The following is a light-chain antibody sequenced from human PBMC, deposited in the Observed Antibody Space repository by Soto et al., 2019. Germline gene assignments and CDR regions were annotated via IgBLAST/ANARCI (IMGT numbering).Light chain of an antibody. V-gene: IGLV4-69*01. J-gene: IGLJ2*01. CDR1: SGHSNYA. CDR2: LNSDGSH. CDR3: QTWGSGIVV. Sequence: QSVLTQSPSASASLGASVKLTCTLSSGHSNYAIAWHQQQSEKGPRYLMKLNSDGSHSKGDGIPDRFSGSSSVAERYLTISSLQSEDEADYYCQTWGSGIVVFGGGTKLTAL.